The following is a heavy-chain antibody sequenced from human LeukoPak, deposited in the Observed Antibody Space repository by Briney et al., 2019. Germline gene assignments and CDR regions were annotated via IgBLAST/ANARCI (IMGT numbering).Heavy chain of an antibody. Sequence: SETLSLTCAVSGGSISSSNWWSWVRQPPGKGLEWIGEIYHSGSTNYNPSLKSRVTISVDKSKNQFSLKLSSVTAADTAVYYCATTRVDSSSWPFDYWGQGTLATVSS. J-gene: IGHJ4*02. D-gene: IGHD6-13*01. CDR3: ATTRVDSSSWPFDY. CDR1: GGSISSSNW. CDR2: IYHSGST. V-gene: IGHV4-4*02.